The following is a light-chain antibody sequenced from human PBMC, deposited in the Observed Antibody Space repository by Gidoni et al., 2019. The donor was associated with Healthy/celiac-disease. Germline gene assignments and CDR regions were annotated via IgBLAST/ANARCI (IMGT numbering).Light chain of an antibody. V-gene: IGKV1-33*01. J-gene: IGKJ4*01. CDR3: QQYDNLPPLT. CDR2: DAS. CDR1: QDIINY. Sequence: DIQMTPSPSSLSASVGDRVTITCQASQDIINYLNWYQQKPGKAPKLLSYDASNLETGVPSRFSGSGSGTDFTFTISSLQPEDISTYYCQQYDNLPPLTFGGGTKVEIK.